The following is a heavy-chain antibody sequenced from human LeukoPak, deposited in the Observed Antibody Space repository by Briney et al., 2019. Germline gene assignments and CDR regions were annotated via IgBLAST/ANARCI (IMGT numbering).Heavy chain of an antibody. J-gene: IGHJ4*02. CDR3: ARATREWLRPVDFDY. Sequence: SETLSLTCIVSGGSISSSTYFWGWIRQPPGKGLEWIGSIYYSGSTYYNPSLKSRVTISVDTSKNQFSLKLSSVTAADTAVYYCARATREWLRPVDFDYWGQGTLVTVSS. CDR1: GGSISSSTYF. CDR2: IYYSGST. V-gene: IGHV4-39*07. D-gene: IGHD5-12*01.